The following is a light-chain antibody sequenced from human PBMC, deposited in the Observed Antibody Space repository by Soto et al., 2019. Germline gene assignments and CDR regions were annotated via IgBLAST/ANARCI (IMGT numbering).Light chain of an antibody. J-gene: IGKJ5*01. CDR2: DGS. CDR3: QQRTRWPMT. Sequence: EIVFTQSPSTLSVSPGERVTLSCRASQNLHSFLNWYQQRPGQAPRPLIYDGSKRAAGVPDRIRGDGSGTDYTLTISSLEPEDFAVYYCQQRTRWPMTFGQGTRLEIK. V-gene: IGKV3-11*01. CDR1: QNLHSF.